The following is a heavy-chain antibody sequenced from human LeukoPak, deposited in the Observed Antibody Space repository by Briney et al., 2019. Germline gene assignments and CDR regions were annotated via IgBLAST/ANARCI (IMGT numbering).Heavy chain of an antibody. Sequence: PSETLSLTCTVSGGSIGSQYWSWIRQPPGKGLEWVAYIYYSGSTNYNPSLTSRVTLSVDTSKNQFSLKLTSVTAADTAVYYCGRGYSSVWYYFDYWGQGALVTVSS. D-gene: IGHD6-19*01. CDR2: IYYSGST. J-gene: IGHJ4*02. V-gene: IGHV4-59*11. CDR1: GGSIGSQY. CDR3: GRGYSSVWYYFDY.